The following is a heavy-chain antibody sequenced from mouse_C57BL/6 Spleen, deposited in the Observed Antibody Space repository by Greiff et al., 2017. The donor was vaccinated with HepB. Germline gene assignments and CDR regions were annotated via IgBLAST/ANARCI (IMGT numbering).Heavy chain of an antibody. Sequence: EVKVVESGGGLVKPGGSLKLSCAASGFTFSDYGMHWVRQAPEKGLEWVAYISIGSSTIYYADTVKGRFTISRDNAKNTLFLQMTSLRSEDTAMYYCARSNWAWFAYWGQVTLVTVSA. CDR1: GFTFSDYG. V-gene: IGHV5-17*01. CDR3: ARSNWAWFAY. D-gene: IGHD4-1*02. CDR2: ISIGSSTI. J-gene: IGHJ3*01.